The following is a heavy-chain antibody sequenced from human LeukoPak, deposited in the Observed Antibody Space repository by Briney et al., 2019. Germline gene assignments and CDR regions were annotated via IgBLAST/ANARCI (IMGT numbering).Heavy chain of an antibody. CDR2: IIPIFGTA. V-gene: IGHV1-69*13. Sequence: SVKVSCKASGGTFISYAISWVRQAPGQGLERMGGIIPIFGTANYAQKFQGRVTITADESTSTAYMELSSLRSEDTAVYYCARDHGCSSTSCYYYYGMDVWGQGTTVTVSS. D-gene: IGHD2-2*01. J-gene: IGHJ6*02. CDR3: ARDHGCSSTSCYYYYGMDV. CDR1: GGTFISYA.